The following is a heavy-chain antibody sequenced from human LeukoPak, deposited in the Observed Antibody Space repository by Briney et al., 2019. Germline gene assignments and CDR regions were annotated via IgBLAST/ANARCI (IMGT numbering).Heavy chain of an antibody. Sequence: GASVKVSCKASGYTFTSYDINWVRQATGQGLEGMGWMNPGSGNTGYAQKFQGRVTMTRNTFISTAYMELSSLRSEDTAVYYCARAVGSYTMFDPWGQGTLVTVSS. CDR3: ARAVGSYTMFDP. J-gene: IGHJ5*02. CDR2: MNPGSGNT. D-gene: IGHD3-10*01. CDR1: GYTFTSYD. V-gene: IGHV1-8*01.